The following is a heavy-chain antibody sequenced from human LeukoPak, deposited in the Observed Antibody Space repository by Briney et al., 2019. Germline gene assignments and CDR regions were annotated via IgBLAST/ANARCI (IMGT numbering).Heavy chain of an antibody. CDR2: IKQDGNGK. J-gene: IGHJ4*02. D-gene: IGHD3-22*01. CDR3: ARDAGSRTYYYDSSPYAY. Sequence: PGGSLRLSCAASGFTFSNYWMSWVRQAPGKGLEWVANIKQDGNGKYYVDSVKGRFTISRDNAKNSLYLQMNSLRAEDTAVYYCARDAGSRTYYYDSSPYAYWGQGTLVTVSS. CDR1: GFTFSNYW. V-gene: IGHV3-7*01.